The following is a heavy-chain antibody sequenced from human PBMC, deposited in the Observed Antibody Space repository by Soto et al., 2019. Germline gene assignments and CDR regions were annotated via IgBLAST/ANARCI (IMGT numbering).Heavy chain of an antibody. CDR3: ARDPVDSSASVPNWFDP. V-gene: IGHV1-69*01. Sequence: QVQLVQSGAEVKKPGSSVKVSCKASGGTFSSYAISWVRQAPGQGLEWMGGIIPIFGTANYAQKFQGRVTITADESTNTAYMELGSLRSEDTAVYYCARDPVDSSASVPNWFDPWGQGTLVTVSS. D-gene: IGHD6-6*01. CDR1: GGTFSSYA. CDR2: IIPIFGTA. J-gene: IGHJ5*02.